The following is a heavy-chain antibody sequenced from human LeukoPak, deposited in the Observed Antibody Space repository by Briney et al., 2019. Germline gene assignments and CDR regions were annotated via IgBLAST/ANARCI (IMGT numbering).Heavy chain of an antibody. D-gene: IGHD4-23*01. Sequence: SETLSLTCAVSGGSISSSSSICWTWVRQPPGKGLEGIGEIYHSGATNYNPSLKSRVTMLLDKSKNQFSLKLNSVTAADTAVYYCARNGGNSDYDYWGQGTLVTVSA. CDR2: IYHSGAT. V-gene: IGHV4-4*02. CDR1: GGSISSSSSIC. J-gene: IGHJ4*02. CDR3: ARNGGNSDYDY.